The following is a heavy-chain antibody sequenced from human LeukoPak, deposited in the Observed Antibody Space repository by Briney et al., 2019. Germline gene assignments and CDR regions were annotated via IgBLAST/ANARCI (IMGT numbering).Heavy chain of an antibody. CDR2: INPSGGST. D-gene: IGHD4-23*01. J-gene: IGHJ6*02. CDR1: GYTFTSYY. V-gene: IGHV1-46*01. Sequence: GASVKVSCKASGYTFTSYYMHWVRQAPGQGLEWMGIINPSGGSTSCAQKFQGRVTMTRDTSTSTVYMELSSLRSEDTAVYYCARDPPATVVTPVSSGMDVWGQGTTVTVSS. CDR3: ARDPPATVVTPVSSGMDV.